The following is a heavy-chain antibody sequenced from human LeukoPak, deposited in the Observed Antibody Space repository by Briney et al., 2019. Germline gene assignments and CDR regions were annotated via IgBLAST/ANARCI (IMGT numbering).Heavy chain of an antibody. CDR1: GYTFTGYY. CDR2: INPNSGGT. D-gene: IGHD3-22*01. Sequence: ASVKVSCKASGYTFTGYYIHWVRQAPGQGLEWMGWINPNSGGTNYAQKFQGRVTMTRDTSISTAYMELSRLRSDDTAVYYCARDYYDSSGYYWSDYYYYGMDVWGQGTTVTVSS. V-gene: IGHV1-2*02. CDR3: ARDYYDSSGYYWSDYYYYGMDV. J-gene: IGHJ6*02.